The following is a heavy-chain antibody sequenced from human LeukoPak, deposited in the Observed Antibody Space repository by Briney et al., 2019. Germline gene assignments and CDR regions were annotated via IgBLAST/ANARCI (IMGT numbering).Heavy chain of an antibody. D-gene: IGHD2-15*01. V-gene: IGHV3-53*01. CDR3: ASYYCSSGSCYFDH. CDR1: GFIAGYNY. Sequence: GGSLRLSCEVSGFIAGYNYMSWVRQAPGKGLEWVSVIYRGDTYYADSVKGRFTISRDECKNKVFLQMNKLRVGDTAEDFCASYYCSSGSCYFDHWGQGTLVTVSS. CDR2: IYRGDT. J-gene: IGHJ4*02.